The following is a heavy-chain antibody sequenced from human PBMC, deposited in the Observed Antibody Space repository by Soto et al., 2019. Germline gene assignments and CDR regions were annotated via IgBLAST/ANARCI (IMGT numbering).Heavy chain of an antibody. J-gene: IGHJ4*02. D-gene: IGHD3-16*01. CDR1: GGSISSRTYY. V-gene: IGHV4-39*01. Sequence: SETLSLTCTVSGGSISSRTYYWGWIRQPPGKGLEWIGSIYYSGSTYYNPSLKSRVTISVDTSKNQFSLNLISVTAADTAVYYCARQGLVSGLAYWGLGTLVTVSS. CDR3: ARQGLVSGLAY. CDR2: IYYSGST.